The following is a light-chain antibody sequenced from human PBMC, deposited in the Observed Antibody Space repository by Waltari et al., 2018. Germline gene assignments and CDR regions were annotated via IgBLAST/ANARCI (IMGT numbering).Light chain of an antibody. CDR3: SSYAGSNTFI. J-gene: IGLJ1*01. Sequence: QAALTQPPSMSGSPGQSVTISCTGTSSDIGNYNRVSWYQQHPGKAPKPMIYEVSQRPSGVSDRFPGSKSGNTASLTISGLQAEDETDYYCSSYAGSNTFIFGPGTRLTVL. CDR1: SSDIGNYNR. V-gene: IGLV2-8*01. CDR2: EVS.